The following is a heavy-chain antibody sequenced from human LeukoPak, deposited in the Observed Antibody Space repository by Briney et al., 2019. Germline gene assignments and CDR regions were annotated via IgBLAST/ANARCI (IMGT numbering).Heavy chain of an antibody. Sequence: GGSLRLSCAASAFTFSDYSMNWVRQAPGKGLEWVSYISGRSSTIYYADSVKGRFTISRGNAQNSMYLQMNSLRAEDTAVYYCARDRIKSGSYYFDYWGQGTLVTVSS. CDR1: AFTFSDYS. CDR3: ARDRIKSGSYYFDY. D-gene: IGHD1-26*01. J-gene: IGHJ4*02. CDR2: ISGRSSTI. V-gene: IGHV3-48*01.